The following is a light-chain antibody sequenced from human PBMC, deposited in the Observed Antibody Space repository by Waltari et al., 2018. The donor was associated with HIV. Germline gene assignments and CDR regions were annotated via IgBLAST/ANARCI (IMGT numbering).Light chain of an antibody. V-gene: IGLV2-14*03. Sequence: SAVTQPASVSGLPGQSITISCTGGDSYFGLYNFFSWYQQHPGRVPRLILYDVDSRAPGISDRFSGSRSGPTASLNISRLRAEDEADYYCASFTGDDTLLFGGGTKVTVL. CDR3: ASFTGDDTLL. CDR2: DVD. CDR1: DSYFGLYNF. J-gene: IGLJ3*02.